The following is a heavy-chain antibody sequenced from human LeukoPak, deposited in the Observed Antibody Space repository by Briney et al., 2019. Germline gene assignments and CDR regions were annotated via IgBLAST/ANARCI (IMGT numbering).Heavy chain of an antibody. J-gene: IGHJ4*02. CDR3: AVSVVPAATAVDY. CDR1: GYTFTSYA. CDR2: INAGNGNT. V-gene: IGHV1-3*01. Sequence: ASVKVSCKASGYTFTSYAMHWVRQAPGQRLEWMGWINAGNGNTKYSQKFQGRVTITRDTSASTAYMELSSLRSEDTAVYYCAVSVVPAATAVDYWGQGTLVTVSS. D-gene: IGHD2-2*01.